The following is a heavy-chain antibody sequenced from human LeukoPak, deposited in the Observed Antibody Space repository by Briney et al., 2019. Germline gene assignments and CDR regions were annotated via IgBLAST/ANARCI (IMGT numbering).Heavy chain of an antibody. V-gene: IGHV3-30*18. J-gene: IGHJ2*01. CDR3: AKDAAAAGKKAGWYFDL. CDR1: GFTFSSYG. CDR2: ISYDGSNK. Sequence: GRSLRLSCAASGFTFSSYGMHWVRQAPGKGLEWVAVISYDGSNKYYADSVKGRFTISRDNSKNTLYLQMNSLRAEDTAVYYCAKDAAAAGKKAGWYFDLWGRGTLVTVSS. D-gene: IGHD6-13*01.